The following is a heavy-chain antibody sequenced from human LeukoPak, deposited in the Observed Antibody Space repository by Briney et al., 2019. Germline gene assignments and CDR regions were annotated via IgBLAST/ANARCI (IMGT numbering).Heavy chain of an antibody. Sequence: SETLSLTCTVSGGSISSGTFYWSWIRQPAGKGLEWIGRIYSSGSTNYNPSLKSRVTISVDTSKNQFSLQLNSVTPEDTAVYYCARGYPGFDYWGQGTLVTVSS. CDR3: ARGYPGFDY. CDR2: IYSSGST. D-gene: IGHD3-16*02. CDR1: GGSISSGTFY. J-gene: IGHJ4*02. V-gene: IGHV4-61*02.